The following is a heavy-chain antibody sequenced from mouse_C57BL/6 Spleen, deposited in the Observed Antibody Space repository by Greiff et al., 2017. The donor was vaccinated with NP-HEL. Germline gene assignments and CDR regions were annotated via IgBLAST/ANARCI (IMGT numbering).Heavy chain of an antibody. D-gene: IGHD1-1*01. CDR3: ARRGYGSYFDY. CDR2: IYPGDGDT. CDR1: GYAFSSSW. V-gene: IGHV1-82*01. J-gene: IGHJ2*01. Sequence: VKLMESGPELVKPGASVKISCKASGYAFSSSWMNWVKQRPGKGLEWIGRIYPGDGDTNYTGKFKGKATLTADKSSSTAYMQLSSLTSEDSAVYFCARRGYGSYFDYWGQGTTLTVSS.